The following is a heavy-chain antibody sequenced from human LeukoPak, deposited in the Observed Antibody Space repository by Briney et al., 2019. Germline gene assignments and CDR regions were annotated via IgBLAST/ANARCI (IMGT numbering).Heavy chain of an antibody. V-gene: IGHV3-48*03. CDR2: IGSSGSPI. CDR3: AREI. Sequence: GGSLRLSCAASGFTFNDYCMNWVRQAPGKGLVWVSYIGSSGSPIYYADSVKGRFTISRDNAKNSVYLQMNSLSVEDTAVYYCAREIWGQGTMVTVSS. J-gene: IGHJ3*02. CDR1: GFTFNDYC.